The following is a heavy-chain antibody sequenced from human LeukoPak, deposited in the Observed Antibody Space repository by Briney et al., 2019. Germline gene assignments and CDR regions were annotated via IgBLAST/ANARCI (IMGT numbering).Heavy chain of an antibody. V-gene: IGHV5-51*01. CDR2: IRPGDSES. D-gene: IGHD1-26*01. CDR3: AKLRRVGTTSGAGYFEY. J-gene: IGHJ4*02. Sequence: GESLKISCKASGYNFNDYWIGWVRQMSGKGLEWMGSIRPGDSESKYNPSVQGQVSVSVDKSMTTAYLQWSSLEASDTAMYFCAKLRRVGTTSGAGYFEYWGQGTLVTVSS. CDR1: GYNFNDYW.